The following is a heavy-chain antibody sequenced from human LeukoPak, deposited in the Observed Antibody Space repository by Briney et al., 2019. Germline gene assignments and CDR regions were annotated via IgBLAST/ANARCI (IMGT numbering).Heavy chain of an antibody. J-gene: IGHJ4*02. V-gene: IGHV3-21*01. CDR2: ISSSSSYI. D-gene: IGHD1-26*01. CDR3: ARDRASYSGSILYYFDY. Sequence: GGSLRLSCAASGFTFSSYSMNWVRQAPGKGLEWVSSISSSSSYIYYAGSVKGRFTISRDNAKNSLYLQMNSLRAEDTAVYYCARDRASYSGSILYYFDYWGQGTLVTVSS. CDR1: GFTFSSYS.